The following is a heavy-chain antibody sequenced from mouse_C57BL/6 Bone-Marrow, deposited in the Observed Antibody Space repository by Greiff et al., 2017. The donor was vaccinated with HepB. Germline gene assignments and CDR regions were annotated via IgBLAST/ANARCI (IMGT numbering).Heavy chain of an antibody. CDR3: ARNFDYDWYFDY. CDR2: IYPRSGNT. D-gene: IGHD2-4*01. CDR1: GYTFTSYG. J-gene: IGHJ2*01. V-gene: IGHV1-81*01. Sequence: VQGVESGAELARPGASVKLSCKASGYTFTSYGISWVKQRTGQGLEWIGEIYPRSGNTYYNEKFKGKATLTADKSSSTAYMELRSLTSEDSAVYFCARNFDYDWYFDYWGQGTTLTVSS.